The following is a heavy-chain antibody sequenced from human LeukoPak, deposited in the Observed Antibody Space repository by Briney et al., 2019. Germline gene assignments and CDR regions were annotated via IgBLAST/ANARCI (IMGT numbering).Heavy chain of an antibody. D-gene: IGHD3-9*01. CDR2: INPNSGGT. CDR1: GYTFTVYY. J-gene: IGHJ4*02. CDR3: ARDGGVDYDILTGYYIFDY. V-gene: IGHV1-2*02. Sequence: ASVTVSFTSSGYTFTVYYMHWVRQAPGQGLEWMGWINPNSGGTNYAQKFQGRVTMTRDTSISTAYMELSRLRSDDTAVYYCARDGGVDYDILTGYYIFDYWGQGTLVSVSS.